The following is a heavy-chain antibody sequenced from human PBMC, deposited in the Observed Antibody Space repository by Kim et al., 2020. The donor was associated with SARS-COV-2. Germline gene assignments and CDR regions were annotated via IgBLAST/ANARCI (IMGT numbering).Heavy chain of an antibody. CDR2: IIPIFGTA. CDR1: GGTFSSYA. J-gene: IGHJ4*02. Sequence: SVKVSCKASGGTFSSYAISWVRQAPGQGLEWMGGIIPIFGTANYAQKFQGRVTITADESTSTAYMELSSLRSEDTAVYYCAREKGAVAGTGTLDYWGQGPLVTVSS. CDR3: AREKGAVAGTGTLDY. V-gene: IGHV1-69*13. D-gene: IGHD6-19*01.